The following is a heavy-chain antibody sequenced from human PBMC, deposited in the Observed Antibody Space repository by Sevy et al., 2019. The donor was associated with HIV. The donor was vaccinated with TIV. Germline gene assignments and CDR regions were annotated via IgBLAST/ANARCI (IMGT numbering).Heavy chain of an antibody. D-gene: IGHD5-18*01. V-gene: IGHV3-66*01. J-gene: IGHJ4*02. Sequence: GGSLRLSCAASGFTFNSNYMTWVHQAPGKGLEGVPVIHSDDTTYNYDSVKDRFTISRDNFKNTLYLHMSSLRNEDTAVYYCARGKSGYGYALNYWGQGTLVTVSS. CDR3: ARGKSGYGYALNY. CDR2: IHSDDTT. CDR1: GFTFNSNY.